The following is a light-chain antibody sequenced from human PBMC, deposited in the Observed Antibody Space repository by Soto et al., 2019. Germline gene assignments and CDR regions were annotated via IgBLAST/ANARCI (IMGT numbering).Light chain of an antibody. CDR1: SGHSSYI. V-gene: IGLV4-60*03. J-gene: IGLJ3*02. CDR2: LEGSGNY. Sequence: QAVVTQSSSASASLGSSVKLTCTLSSGHSSYIIAWHQQQPGKAPRYLMKLEGSGNYNKGSEVPDRSSGSSSGADRYLTISNLQSEDEADYYCETWDSNTRVFGGGTKVTVL. CDR3: ETWDSNTRV.